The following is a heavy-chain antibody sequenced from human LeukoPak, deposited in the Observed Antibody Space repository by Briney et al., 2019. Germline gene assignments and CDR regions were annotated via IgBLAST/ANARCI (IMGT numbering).Heavy chain of an antibody. CDR1: GFTFSSYW. V-gene: IGHV3-74*01. J-gene: IGHJ4*02. CDR2: INSDGSST. CDR3: ARVSRSGSYYFDY. D-gene: IGHD1-26*01. Sequence: GGSLRLSCAASGFTFSSYWMHWVRQAPGKGLVWVSRINSDGSSTSYADSVKGRFTISRDNAKNSLYLQMNSLRAEDTALYYCARVSRSGSYYFDYWGQGTLVTVSS.